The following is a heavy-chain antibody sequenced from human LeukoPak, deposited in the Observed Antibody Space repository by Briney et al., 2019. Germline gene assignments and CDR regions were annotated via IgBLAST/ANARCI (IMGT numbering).Heavy chain of an antibody. J-gene: IGHJ4*02. CDR2: ISAYNGNT. Sequence: ASVKVSCKASGYTFTSYYMHWVRQAPGQGLEWMGWISAYNGNTNYAQKLQGRVTMTTDTSTSTAYMELRSLRSDDTAVYYCARDPALYGSGSYYTGWGQGTLVTVSS. CDR1: GYTFTSYY. V-gene: IGHV1-18*04. CDR3: ARDPALYGSGSYYTG. D-gene: IGHD3-10*01.